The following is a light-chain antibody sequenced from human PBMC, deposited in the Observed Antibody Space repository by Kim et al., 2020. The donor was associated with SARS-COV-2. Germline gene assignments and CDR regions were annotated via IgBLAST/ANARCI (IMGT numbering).Light chain of an antibody. Sequence: SSELTQDPAVSVALGQTVRITCQGDSLRSYYASWYQQKPGQAPVLVIYGKNNRPSGIPDRFSGSSSGNTASLTITGAQGEDEADYYCNSRDSRGNHLVVF. V-gene: IGLV3-19*01. CDR2: GKN. J-gene: IGLJ2*01. CDR3: NSRDSRGNHLVV. CDR1: SLRSYY.